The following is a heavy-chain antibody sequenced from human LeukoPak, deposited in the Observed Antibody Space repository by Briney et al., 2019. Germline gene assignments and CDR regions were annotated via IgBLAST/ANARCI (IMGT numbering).Heavy chain of an antibody. Sequence: GGSLRLSCAASGFTFSSYSMNWVRQAPGKGLEWVSFISSGSSDIYYADSVKGRFTISGDNAQNSLFLQMNSLRDEDTAVYSCARASCYLRNCYYYGMDVWGQGTTVTVSS. J-gene: IGHJ6*02. CDR2: ISSGSSDI. CDR3: ARASCYLRNCYYYGMDV. V-gene: IGHV3-48*02. D-gene: IGHD2-2*01. CDR1: GFTFSSYS.